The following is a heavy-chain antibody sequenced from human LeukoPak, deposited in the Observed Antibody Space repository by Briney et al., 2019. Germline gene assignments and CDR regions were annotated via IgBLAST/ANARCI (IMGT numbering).Heavy chain of an antibody. Sequence: ASVKVSCMASGSTFTGYYIHWVRQVPGQGLQWMGWLSGNTGDANRAQNIQGRVTMTRDASTATAYMELSGLRSDDTAVYFCARAVFGESLVHWGQGTLVTVSS. J-gene: IGHJ4*02. D-gene: IGHD3-10*01. CDR2: LSGNTGDA. CDR3: ARAVFGESLVH. CDR1: GSTFTGYY. V-gene: IGHV1-2*02.